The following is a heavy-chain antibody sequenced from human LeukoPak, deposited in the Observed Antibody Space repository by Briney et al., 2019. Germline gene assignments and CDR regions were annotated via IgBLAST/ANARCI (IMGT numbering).Heavy chain of an antibody. J-gene: IGHJ4*02. Sequence: GESLKISRKGSGYSFNTHWLAWVRHMPGKGLEWMGIIYPGDSETTYSPSFQGQVTLSADKSISTAYLQWSSLKASDTAMYYCAKLTRGGYEKFDFWGQGTPVTVSS. D-gene: IGHD5-12*01. CDR2: IYPGDSET. CDR1: GYSFNTHW. V-gene: IGHV5-51*01. CDR3: AKLTRGGYEKFDF.